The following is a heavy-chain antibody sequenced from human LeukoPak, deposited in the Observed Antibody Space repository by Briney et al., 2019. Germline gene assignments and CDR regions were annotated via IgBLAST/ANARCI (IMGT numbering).Heavy chain of an antibody. CDR3: ARPAYYDILTGYSYYFDY. V-gene: IGHV3-64*01. CDR2: ISSNGGST. CDR1: GFTFSSYG. J-gene: IGHJ4*02. D-gene: IGHD3-9*01. Sequence: GGSLRLSCAASGFTFSSYGMSWVRQAPGKGLEYVSAISSNGGSTYYANSVKGRFTISRDNSKNTLYLQMGSLRAEDMAVYYCARPAYYDILTGYSYYFDYWGQGTLVTVSS.